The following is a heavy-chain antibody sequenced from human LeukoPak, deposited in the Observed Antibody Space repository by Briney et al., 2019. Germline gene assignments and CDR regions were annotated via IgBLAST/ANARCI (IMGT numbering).Heavy chain of an antibody. Sequence: SGGSLRLSCAASGFTFSSYAMNWVRQSPGQGLEWVSTISGDAVTSWYADSVKGRFTVSRDNSKNIVFLQMNNLRAEDTAVYYCAKKDSGGSYNWLDPWGQGTLVTVSS. V-gene: IGHV3-23*01. D-gene: IGHD3-22*01. CDR3: AKKDSGGSYNWLDP. CDR2: ISGDAVTS. CDR1: GFTFSSYA. J-gene: IGHJ5*02.